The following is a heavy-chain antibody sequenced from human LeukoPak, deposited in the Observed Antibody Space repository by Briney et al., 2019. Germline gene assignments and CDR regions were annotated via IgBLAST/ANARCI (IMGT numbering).Heavy chain of an antibody. D-gene: IGHD3-10*01. CDR2: ISSSGSTI. J-gene: IGHJ4*02. V-gene: IGHV3-11*04. CDR3: AKRDAEGVGGGAYYFDY. Sequence: PGGSLRLSCAASGFTFSDYYMSWIRQAPGKGLEWVSYISSSGSTIYYADSVKGRFTISRDNSKNTLYLQMNSLRPEDTAVYHCAKRDAEGVGGGAYYFDYWGQGTLVTVSS. CDR1: GFTFSDYY.